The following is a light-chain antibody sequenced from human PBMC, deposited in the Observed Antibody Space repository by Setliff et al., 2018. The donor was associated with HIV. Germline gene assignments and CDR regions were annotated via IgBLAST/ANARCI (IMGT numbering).Light chain of an antibody. Sequence: QSVLTQPASVSGSPGQSITISCTGTSSDVGGYNSVSWYQQHPGKAPKLMIYAVSNRPSGVSNRFSGSKSGNTASLTISVLQAEDDADYYCSSYASSDTYVFGIGTKVTVL. J-gene: IGLJ1*01. CDR3: SSYASSDTYV. CDR1: SSDVGGYNS. V-gene: IGLV2-14*01. CDR2: AVS.